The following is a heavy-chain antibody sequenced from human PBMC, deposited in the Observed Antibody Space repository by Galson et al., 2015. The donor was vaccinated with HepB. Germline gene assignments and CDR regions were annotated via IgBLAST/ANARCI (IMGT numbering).Heavy chain of an antibody. Sequence: SVKVSCKASGGNFSSYVISWVRQAPGQGLEWMGGIMPIFETANYAQRFQGRVTLTAEESTSTAYMELSSLRSEDTAVYYCAARQRGYSGTPVDFWGQGTLVTVSS. CDR3: AARQRGYSGTPVDF. CDR2: IMPIFETA. J-gene: IGHJ4*02. V-gene: IGHV1-69*13. D-gene: IGHD1-26*01. CDR1: GGNFSSYV.